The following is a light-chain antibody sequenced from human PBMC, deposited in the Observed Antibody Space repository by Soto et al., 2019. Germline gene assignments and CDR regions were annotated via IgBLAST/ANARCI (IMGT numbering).Light chain of an antibody. CDR2: AAS. CDR3: QHYGSSVPWT. V-gene: IGKV3-20*01. CDR1: QSVTTKY. Sequence: EVVLTQSPGTVSLSPGERATLSCRAIQSVTTKYLAWYQQKPGQAPRLLIYAASSRATGIPDRFSGSGSGTDFTLSISRVESEDFAVYYCQHYGSSVPWTFGQGTKVEIK. J-gene: IGKJ1*01.